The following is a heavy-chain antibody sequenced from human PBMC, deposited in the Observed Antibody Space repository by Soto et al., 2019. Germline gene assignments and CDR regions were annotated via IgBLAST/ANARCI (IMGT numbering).Heavy chain of an antibody. J-gene: IGHJ4*02. Sequence: EVQLVESGGGLVQPGGSLRLSCAASGFIFSSYSMNWVRQAPGKGLEWVSYISSSSSTIYYADSVKGRFTISRDNAKNSLYLQMNSLRDEDTAVYYCARVLKIAAAGSRNQGYWGQGTLVTVSS. D-gene: IGHD6-13*01. CDR2: ISSSSSTI. V-gene: IGHV3-48*02. CDR3: ARVLKIAAAGSRNQGY. CDR1: GFIFSSYS.